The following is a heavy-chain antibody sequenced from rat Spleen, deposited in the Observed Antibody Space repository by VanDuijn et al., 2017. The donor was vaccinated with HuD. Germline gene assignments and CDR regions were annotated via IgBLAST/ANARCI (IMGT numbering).Heavy chain of an antibody. Sequence: QVQLKESGPGLVQPSETLSLTCTVSGFSLTSYNVHWVRQPPGKGLEWMGVMWSGGSTDYNSALKSRLSISRDTSKSQVFLKMNSLQTEDTATYYCARADPLRNVMDAWGQGVMVTVSS. CDR3: ARADPLRNVMDA. CDR2: MWSGGST. D-gene: IGHD1-12*01. V-gene: IGHV2-45*01. CDR1: GFSLTSYN. J-gene: IGHJ2*01.